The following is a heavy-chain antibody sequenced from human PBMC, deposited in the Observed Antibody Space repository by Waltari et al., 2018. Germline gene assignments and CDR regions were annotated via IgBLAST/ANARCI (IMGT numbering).Heavy chain of an antibody. D-gene: IGHD6-13*01. Sequence: EVQLVESGGGLVQPGGSLRLSCEASGFTFSSYWMHWVRQAPGKGLVWVSRINSDGSSTSYADSVKGRFTISRDNAKNTLYLQMNSLRAEDTAVYYCARGGSSGGWFDPWGQGTLVTVSS. CDR3: ARGGSSGGWFDP. J-gene: IGHJ5*02. CDR1: GFTFSSYW. CDR2: INSDGSST. V-gene: IGHV3-74*01.